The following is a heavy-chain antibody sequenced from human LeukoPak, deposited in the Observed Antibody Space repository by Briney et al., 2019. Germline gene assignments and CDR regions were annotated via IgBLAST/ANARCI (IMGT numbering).Heavy chain of an antibody. D-gene: IGHD2-2*01. CDR3: ARLGRGTSWLFDY. Sequence: SETLSLTCTVSGGSISSSSYYWGWIRQPPGKGLEWIGSIYYSGSTYYNPSLKSRVTISVGTSKNQFSLKLSSVTAADTAVYYCARLGRGTSWLFDYWGQGTLVTVSS. CDR1: GGSISSSSYY. J-gene: IGHJ4*02. CDR2: IYYSGST. V-gene: IGHV4-39*01.